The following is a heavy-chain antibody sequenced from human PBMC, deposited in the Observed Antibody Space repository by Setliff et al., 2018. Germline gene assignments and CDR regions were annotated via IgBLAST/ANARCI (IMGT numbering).Heavy chain of an antibody. CDR2: IIPILAIA. J-gene: IGHJ5*02. Sequence: GASVKVSCKASGGTFSSYAISWVRQAPGQGLEWMGGIIPILAIANYAQKFQGRVTITADKSTSTAYMELSSLRSEDTAVYYCARDRGGIVLMVYAPQGYWFDPWGQGTLVTVSS. CDR1: GGTFSSYA. D-gene: IGHD2-8*01. CDR3: ARDRGGIVLMVYAPQGYWFDP. V-gene: IGHV1-69*10.